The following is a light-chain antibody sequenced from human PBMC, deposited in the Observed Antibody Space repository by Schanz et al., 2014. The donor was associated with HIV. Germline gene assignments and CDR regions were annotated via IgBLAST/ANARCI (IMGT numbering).Light chain of an antibody. CDR2: ATS. CDR1: QTVNPYS. CDR3: QQYGSSPWT. Sequence: EIVLTQSPGTLSLSPGERATLSCRASQTVNPYSLAWYQQKRGQAPRLVIYATSTRAAGIPDRFSGTGSGTDFTLTISRVEPEDYAVYYCQQYGSSPWTFGQGTRVDVK. J-gene: IGKJ1*01. V-gene: IGKV3-20*01.